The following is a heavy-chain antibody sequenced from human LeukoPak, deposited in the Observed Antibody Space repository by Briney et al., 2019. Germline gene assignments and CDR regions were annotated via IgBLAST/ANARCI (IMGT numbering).Heavy chain of an antibody. Sequence: GASVKVSCKASGYTFTNYYMHWVRQAPGQGLEWMGIINPSGGSTSYAQKFQGRITMTRDTSTSTAYMELSSLRSEDTAVYYCARGSDIVVVVAATPYYYYYMDVWGKGTTVTVSS. D-gene: IGHD2-15*01. CDR1: GYTFTNYY. V-gene: IGHV1-46*01. CDR2: INPSGGST. J-gene: IGHJ6*03. CDR3: ARGSDIVVVVAATPYYYYYMDV.